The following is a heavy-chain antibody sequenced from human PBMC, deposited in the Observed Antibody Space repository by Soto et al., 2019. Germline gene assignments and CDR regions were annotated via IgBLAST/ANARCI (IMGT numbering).Heavy chain of an antibody. D-gene: IGHD3-3*01. CDR1: GFTFSSNW. CDR2: IKQDGSEK. CDR3: ARDGRVWHDFWSGYLRGGMDV. Sequence: GGPLRLSCPASGFTFSSNWMSWVRQAPGKGLEWVANIKQDGSEKYYVDSVKGRFTISRDNAKNSLYLQMNSLRAEDTAVYYCARDGRVWHDFWSGYLRGGMDVWGQGTTVTVSS. V-gene: IGHV3-7*05. J-gene: IGHJ6*02.